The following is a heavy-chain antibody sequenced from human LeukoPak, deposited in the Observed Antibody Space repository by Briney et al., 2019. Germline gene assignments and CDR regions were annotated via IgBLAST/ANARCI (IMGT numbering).Heavy chain of an antibody. CDR1: GGSISSGGYY. CDR3: ARGVTVAFDY. V-gene: IGHV4-31*03. D-gene: IGHD4-23*01. CDR2: IYYSGST. Sequence: PSQTPSLTCTVSGGSISSGGYYWSWIRQHPGKGLEWIGYIYYSGSTYYNPSLKSRVTISVDTSKNQFSLKLSSVTAADTAVYYCARGVTVAFDYWGQGTLVTVSS. J-gene: IGHJ4*02.